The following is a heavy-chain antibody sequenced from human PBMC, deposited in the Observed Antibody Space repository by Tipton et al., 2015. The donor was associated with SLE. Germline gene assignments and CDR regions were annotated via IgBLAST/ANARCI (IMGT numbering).Heavy chain of an antibody. V-gene: IGHV4-39*01. Sequence: LRLSCTVSGGSISSSSYYWGWIRQPPGKGLEWIGSIYYSGSTYYNPSLKSRVTISVDTSKNQFSLKLSSVTAADTAVYYCARALRFLEWLGGYWGQGTLVTVSS. J-gene: IGHJ4*02. CDR2: IYYSGST. CDR1: GGSISSSSYY. CDR3: ARALRFLEWLGGY. D-gene: IGHD3-3*01.